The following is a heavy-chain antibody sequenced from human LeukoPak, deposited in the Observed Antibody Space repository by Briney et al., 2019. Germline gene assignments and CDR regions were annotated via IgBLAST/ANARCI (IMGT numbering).Heavy chain of an antibody. CDR2: FDPEDGDT. D-gene: IGHD3-22*01. Sequence: ASVKVSCKVSGYTLTKLSMHWVRKAPGKGLEWMGGFDPEDGDTIYAQKFQGRVTMTEDTSTDTAYMELSSLRSEDTAVYYCATDRAIVVAWGFDIWGQGTMVTVFS. J-gene: IGHJ3*02. CDR1: GYTLTKLS. V-gene: IGHV1-24*01. CDR3: ATDRAIVVAWGFDI.